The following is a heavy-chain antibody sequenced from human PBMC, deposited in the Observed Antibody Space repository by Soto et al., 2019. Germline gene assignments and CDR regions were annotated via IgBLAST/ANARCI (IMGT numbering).Heavy chain of an antibody. J-gene: IGHJ4*02. Sequence: SETLSLTCTVSGGSISSSSYYWGWIRQPPGKGLEWIGSIYYSGSTYYNPSLKSRVTISVDTSKNQFSLKLSSVTAADTAVYYCARGGGSYYLAYYFDYWGQGTLVTVSS. CDR3: ARGGGSYYLAYYFDY. D-gene: IGHD1-26*01. CDR2: IYYSGST. V-gene: IGHV4-39*01. CDR1: GGSISSSSYY.